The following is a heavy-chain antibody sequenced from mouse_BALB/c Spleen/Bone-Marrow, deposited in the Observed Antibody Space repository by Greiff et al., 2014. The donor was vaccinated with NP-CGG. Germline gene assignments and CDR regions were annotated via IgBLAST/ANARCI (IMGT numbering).Heavy chain of an antibody. Sequence: QVQLKESGPGLVAPSQSLSISCTVSGFSLTSYGVHWVRQPPGKGLEWLGVIWADGSTNYNSALMSRLSISKDNSKSQVFLKMNNLQTDDTAMYYCARNTTATGGMDYWGQGTSVTVSS. V-gene: IGHV2-9*02. J-gene: IGHJ4*01. CDR2: IWADGST. CDR1: GFSLTSYG. D-gene: IGHD1-2*01. CDR3: ARNTTATGGMDY.